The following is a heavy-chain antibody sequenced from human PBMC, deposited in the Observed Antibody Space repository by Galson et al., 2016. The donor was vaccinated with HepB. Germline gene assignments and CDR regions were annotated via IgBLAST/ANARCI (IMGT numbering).Heavy chain of an antibody. CDR1: GFTFRTYT. Sequence: SLRLSCAASGFTFRTYTMSWVRQAPGRGLEWVSGISSSGHYTNTEDALKGRFFISRDNAKNSLYLRMNGLRAEDTALYYCARGVRGSYPTFDYWGQGTLVTVSS. CDR2: ISSSGHYT. D-gene: IGHD3-10*01. J-gene: IGHJ4*02. CDR3: ARGVRGSYPTFDY. V-gene: IGHV3-21*04.